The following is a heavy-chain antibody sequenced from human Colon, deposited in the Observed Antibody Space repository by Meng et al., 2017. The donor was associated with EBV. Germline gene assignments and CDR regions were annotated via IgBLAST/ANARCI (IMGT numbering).Heavy chain of an antibody. V-gene: IGHV4-39*07. CDR1: GGSISTSGYY. CDR3: ARVGGLDGYRLGGDY. J-gene: IGHJ4*02. CDR2: IGHSGFT. Sequence: QSQLQESGPGLVKPSEALSRTCSGSGGSISTSGYYRGWIRQPPGKGLEWSGSIGHSGFTYYTPSLKSRVTISVDTSKNQFSLRLNSVTAADTAVYYCARVGGLDGYRLGGDYWGQGALVTVSS. D-gene: IGHD5-24*01.